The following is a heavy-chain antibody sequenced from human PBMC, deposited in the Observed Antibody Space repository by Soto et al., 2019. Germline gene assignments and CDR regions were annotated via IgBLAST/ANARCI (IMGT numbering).Heavy chain of an antibody. J-gene: IGHJ6*04. CDR2: ISYDGSNK. Sequence: WGVLRLSCAASGFTFSSYGMHWVRQAPGKGLEWVAVISYDGSNKYFADSVKGRFTISRDNSKNTLYLQMNSLRAEDTAVYYCAKPTWYDYYGMDFWGKGTTVTVSS. CDR3: AKPTWYDYYGMDF. V-gene: IGHV3-30*18. CDR1: GFTFSSYG.